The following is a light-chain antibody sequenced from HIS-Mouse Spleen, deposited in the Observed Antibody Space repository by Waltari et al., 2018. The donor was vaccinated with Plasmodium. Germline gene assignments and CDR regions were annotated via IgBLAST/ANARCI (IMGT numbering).Light chain of an antibody. V-gene: IGLV1-47*01. J-gene: IGLJ3*02. CDR2: RNN. CDR3: AAWDDSLSGPV. Sequence: VLTQPPSASGTPGQRVTIPCSGSSSNLGSNYVYWYQQLPGTAPKLLIYRNNQRPSGVPDRFSGSKSGTSASLAISGLRSEDEADYYCAAWDDSLSGPVFGGGTKLTVL. CDR1: SSNLGSNY.